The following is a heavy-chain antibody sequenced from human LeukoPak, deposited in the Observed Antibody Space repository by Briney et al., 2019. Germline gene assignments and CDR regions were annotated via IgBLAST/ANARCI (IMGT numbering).Heavy chain of an antibody. CDR3: ARGADLRSGSYYVGGESFDY. CDR2: IYHSGST. CDR1: GYSISSGYY. D-gene: IGHD1-26*01. J-gene: IGHJ4*02. Sequence: SETLSLTCTVSGYSISSGYYWGWIRQPPGKGLEWIGSIYHSGSTYYNPSLKSRVTISVDTSKNQFSLKLSSVTAADTAVYYCARGADLRSGSYYVGGESFDYWGQGTLVTVSS. V-gene: IGHV4-38-2*02.